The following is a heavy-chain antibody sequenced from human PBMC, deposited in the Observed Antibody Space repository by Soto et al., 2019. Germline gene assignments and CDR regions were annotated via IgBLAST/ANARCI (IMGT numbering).Heavy chain of an antibody. Sequence: EVQLVESGGGLVQPGGSLRLSCAASGFTFSSYWMHWVRQAPGKGLVWVSRINSDGSSTSYADSVKGRFTISRDNAKNTLYLQMNSPRAEDTAVYYCARDHVVSRNWFDPWGEGTLGTVSS. J-gene: IGHJ5*02. V-gene: IGHV3-74*01. D-gene: IGHD2-21*01. CDR2: INSDGSST. CDR1: GFTFSSYW. CDR3: ARDHVVSRNWFDP.